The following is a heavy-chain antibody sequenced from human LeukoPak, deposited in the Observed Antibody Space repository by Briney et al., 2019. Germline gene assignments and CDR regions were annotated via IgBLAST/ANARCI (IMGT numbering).Heavy chain of an antibody. Sequence: GGSLRLSCAASGFTFSSYGMHWVRQAPGKGLEWVAVIWYDGSNKYYGDSVKGRFTISRDNSKNTLYLQMNSLRAEDTAVYYCAREVNIVTKWGLAPDYWGQGTLVTVSS. V-gene: IGHV3-33*01. CDR2: IWYDGSNK. CDR1: GFTFSSYG. D-gene: IGHD5-12*01. J-gene: IGHJ4*02. CDR3: AREVNIVTKWGLAPDY.